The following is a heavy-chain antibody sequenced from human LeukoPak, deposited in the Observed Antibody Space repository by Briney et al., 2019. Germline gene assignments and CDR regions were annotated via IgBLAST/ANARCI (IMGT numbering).Heavy chain of an antibody. V-gene: IGHV3-21*04. J-gene: IGHJ3*02. CDR3: AKKYDSGSYKGAFDI. Sequence: PGGSLRLSCAASGFTFSSYSMNWVRQAPGKGLEWVSSISSSSSYIYYADSVKGRFTISRDNAKNSLYLQMNSLRAEDTAVYYCAKKYDSGSYKGAFDIWGQGTMVTVSA. CDR1: GFTFSSYS. D-gene: IGHD3-10*01. CDR2: ISSSSSYI.